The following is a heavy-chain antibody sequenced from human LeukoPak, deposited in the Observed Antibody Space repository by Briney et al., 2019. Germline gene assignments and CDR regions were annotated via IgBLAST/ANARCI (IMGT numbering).Heavy chain of an antibody. CDR2: MNPNSGNT. J-gene: IGHJ4*02. CDR3: ARVYCSSTSCYRYFDY. V-gene: IGHV1-8*03. CDR1: GYTFTSYG. D-gene: IGHD2-2*01. Sequence: ASVKVSCKASGYTFTSYGISWVRQATGQGLEWMGWMNPNSGNTGYAQKFQGRVTITRNTSISTAYMELSSLRSEDTAVYYCARVYCSSTSCYRYFDYWGQGTLVTVSS.